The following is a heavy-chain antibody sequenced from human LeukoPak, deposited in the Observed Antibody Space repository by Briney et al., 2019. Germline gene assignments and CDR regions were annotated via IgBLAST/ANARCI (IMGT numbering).Heavy chain of an antibody. J-gene: IGHJ3*02. Sequence: SETLSLTCTVSGGSINGYYWSWIRQPPGKGLEWIGEINHSGSTNYNPSLKSRVTISVDTSKNQFSLKLSSVTAADTAVYYCARGNTVVSRFDAFDIWGQGTMVTVSS. V-gene: IGHV4-34*01. D-gene: IGHD4-23*01. CDR2: INHSGST. CDR3: ARGNTVVSRFDAFDI. CDR1: GGSINGYY.